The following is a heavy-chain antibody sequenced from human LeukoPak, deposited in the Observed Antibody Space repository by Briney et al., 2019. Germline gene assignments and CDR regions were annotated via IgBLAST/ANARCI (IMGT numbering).Heavy chain of an antibody. CDR1: GYSFTSYW. D-gene: IGHD6-13*01. J-gene: IGHJ6*02. CDR2: IYPGDSDT. Sequence: GESLKISCKGSGYSFTSYWIGWVRQMPGKGLEWMGIIYPGDSDTRYSPSFQGQVTISADKSISTAYLQWSSLKASDTAMYYCARGGSSSWTLPYYYYYGMDVWGQGTTVTVSS. CDR3: ARGGSSSWTLPYYYYYGMDV. V-gene: IGHV5-51*01.